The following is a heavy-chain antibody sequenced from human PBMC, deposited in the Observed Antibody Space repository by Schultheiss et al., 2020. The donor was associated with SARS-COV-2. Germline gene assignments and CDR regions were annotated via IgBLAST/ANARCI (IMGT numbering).Heavy chain of an antibody. J-gene: IGHJ6*02. D-gene: IGHD3-3*01. CDR1: GFTFSNAW. CDR3: ARDPRILRVLEWLPHYYYYGLDV. V-gene: IGHV3-21*01. Sequence: GGSLRLSCAASGFTFSNAWMSWVRQAPGKGLEWVSSISTTSSYIYYADSVKGRFTIFRDNAKNSLYLQMNSLRAEDTAVYYCARDPRILRVLEWLPHYYYYGLDVWGQGTTVTVSS. CDR2: ISTTSSYI.